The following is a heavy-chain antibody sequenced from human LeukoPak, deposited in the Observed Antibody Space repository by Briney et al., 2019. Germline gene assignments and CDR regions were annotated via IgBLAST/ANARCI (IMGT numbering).Heavy chain of an antibody. Sequence: PGGSPRLSCTASGFTFSSYSMNCVRQAPGKGLEWVSYISSSGSTIYYADSVKGRFTISRDNAKNSLYLQMNSLRAEDTAVYYCARDLSLYCSGGSCYSLNYWGQGTLVTVSS. CDR1: GFTFSSYS. J-gene: IGHJ4*02. D-gene: IGHD2-15*01. CDR3: ARDLSLYCSGGSCYSLNY. CDR2: ISSSGSTI. V-gene: IGHV3-48*04.